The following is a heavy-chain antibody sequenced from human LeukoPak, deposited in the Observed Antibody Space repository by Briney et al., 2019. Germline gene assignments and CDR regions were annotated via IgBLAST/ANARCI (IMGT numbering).Heavy chain of an antibody. CDR2: IRRSPYGGAA. Sequence: GGSLTLSCTPSGFAFDDFAMSWVRQPAGKGLEWVGFIRRSPYGGAAEYAASVKGRCIISRDDSKGIAYLQMNSLKTEDTAVYYCSRNGLVDFDYWGQGSRVLVSP. V-gene: IGHV3-49*04. J-gene: IGHJ4*02. CDR1: GFAFDDFA. CDR3: SRNGLVDFDY.